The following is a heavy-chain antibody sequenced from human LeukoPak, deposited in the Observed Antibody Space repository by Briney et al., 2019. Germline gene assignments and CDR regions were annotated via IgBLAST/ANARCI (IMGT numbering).Heavy chain of an antibody. V-gene: IGHV5-51*01. CDR3: ARTLEVTDAFDI. D-gene: IGHD1-1*01. Sequence: GESLKISCQGSGYSFTTYWIGWVRQMPGKGLEWMAIINPRDSDTRYSPSFQGQVTISADKSISTAYLQWSSLKASDTAMYYCARTLEVTDAFDIWGQGTTVTVFS. CDR1: GYSFTTYW. CDR2: INPRDSDT. J-gene: IGHJ3*02.